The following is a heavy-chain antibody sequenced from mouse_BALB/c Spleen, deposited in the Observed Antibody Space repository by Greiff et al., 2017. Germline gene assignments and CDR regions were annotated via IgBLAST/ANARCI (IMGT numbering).Heavy chain of an antibody. V-gene: IGHV1-9*01. CDR1: GYTFSSYW. D-gene: IGHD2-4*01. Sequence: VQLQQSGAELMKPGASVKISCKATGYTFSSYWIEWVKQRPGHGLEWIGEILPGSGSTNYNEKFKGKATFTADTSSNTAYMQLSSLTSEDSAVYYCKGKVYDYDYYAMDYWGQGTSVTVSS. J-gene: IGHJ4*01. CDR3: KGKVYDYDYYAMDY. CDR2: ILPGSGST.